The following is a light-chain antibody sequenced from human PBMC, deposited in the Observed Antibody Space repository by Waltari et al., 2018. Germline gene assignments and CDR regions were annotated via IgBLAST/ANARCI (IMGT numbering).Light chain of an antibody. J-gene: IGKJ1*01. Sequence: DIQLTPSPSSLSASVGARSNIPSRASQSISFYLTWYQQKSGKAPKLLISFASNLQSGVPPRFNGSGAGADYSLTISTLQPEDFATYYCQHRYNSPPWTFGQGTRLEPK. V-gene: IGKV1-39*01. CDR1: QSISFY. CDR2: FAS. CDR3: QHRYNSPPWT.